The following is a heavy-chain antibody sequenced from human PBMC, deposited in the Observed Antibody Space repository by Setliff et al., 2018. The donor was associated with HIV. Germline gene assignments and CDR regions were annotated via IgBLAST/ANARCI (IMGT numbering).Heavy chain of an antibody. CDR1: GGSISSGTYY. V-gene: IGHV4-61*09. J-gene: IGHJ2*01. D-gene: IGHD3-16*01. Sequence: SETLSLTCTVSGGSISSGTYYWSWIRQPAGKGLEWIGHVYTSGSTNYNPSLKSRVTISLDTSKNQFSLNLTSMTAADTAVYYCARGGEYPNWFFDLWGRGTLVTVSS. CDR2: VYTSGST. CDR3: ARGGEYPNWFFDL.